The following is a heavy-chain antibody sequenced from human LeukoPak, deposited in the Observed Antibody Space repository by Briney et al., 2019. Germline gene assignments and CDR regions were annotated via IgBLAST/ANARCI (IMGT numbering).Heavy chain of an antibody. V-gene: IGHV4-31*03. CDR2: IYNSGST. D-gene: IGHD3-10*01. Sequence: SETLSLTCTVSGGSIGSGGYYWSWIRHHPGKGLEWIGYIYNSGSTYYNPSLKSRITISIDTSKNQFSLRLTSVTAADTAVYYCAREGYGSGSRGPLGYWGQGTLVTVSS. J-gene: IGHJ4*02. CDR1: GGSIGSGGYY. CDR3: AREGYGSGSRGPLGY.